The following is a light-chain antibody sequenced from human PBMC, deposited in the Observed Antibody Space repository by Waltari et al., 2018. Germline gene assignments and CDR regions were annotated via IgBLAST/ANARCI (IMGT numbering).Light chain of an antibody. V-gene: IGLV2-8*01. J-gene: IGLJ1*01. Sequence: QSALTQPPSASGSPGQSVTISCTGTSSDVGGYDFVSWYQQHPGKAPKVIIYEVSQRPSGVPVRCSGSQSGNTASLTVSGLQAEDEADYYCGSYAGSNIVVFGTGTKVTVL. CDR1: SSDVGGYDF. CDR2: EVS. CDR3: GSYAGSNIVV.